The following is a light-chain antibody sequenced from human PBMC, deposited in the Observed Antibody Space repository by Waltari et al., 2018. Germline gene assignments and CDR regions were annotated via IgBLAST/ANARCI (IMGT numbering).Light chain of an antibody. V-gene: IGLV4-69*01. CDR2: VNSDGSH. CDR1: RGHSSNV. CDR3: QTGGHGTWV. Sequence: QLVLTQSPSASASLGASVKLTCTLSRGHSSNVIACLQQQPEKGPRYLMKVNSDGSHSKGDEIPDRFSGSSSGAERYLTISSVQPEDEADYYCQTGGHGTWVFGGGTKLTVL. J-gene: IGLJ3*02.